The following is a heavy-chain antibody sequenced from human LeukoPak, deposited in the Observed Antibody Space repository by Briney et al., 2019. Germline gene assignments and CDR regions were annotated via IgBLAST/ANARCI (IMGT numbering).Heavy chain of an antibody. CDR2: IYHSGST. Sequence: SETLSLTCTVSGGSISSSSYYWGWIRQPPGKGLEWIGSIYHSGSTNYNPSLKSRVTISVDKSKNQFSLKLSPVTAADTAVYYCARDRRAYYDFWSGLDYFDYWGQGTLVTVSS. CDR1: GGSISSSSYY. J-gene: IGHJ4*02. D-gene: IGHD3-3*01. V-gene: IGHV4-39*07. CDR3: ARDRRAYYDFWSGLDYFDY.